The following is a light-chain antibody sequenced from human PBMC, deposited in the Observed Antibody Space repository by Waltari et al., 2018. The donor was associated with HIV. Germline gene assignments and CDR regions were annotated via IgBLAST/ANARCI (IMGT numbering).Light chain of an antibody. V-gene: IGLV2-14*01. CDR2: EVS. J-gene: IGLJ1*01. CDR3: SSYTSTSTGV. CDR1: SSDVGGYNY. Sequence: QSALTQPASVSGSPGQSITISCTGPSSDVGGYNYVSWYQQHPGKAPKFMIYEVSNRPSGVSKPFSGSKSGNTASLTISGLQAEDEADYYCSSYTSTSTGVFGTGTKVTVL.